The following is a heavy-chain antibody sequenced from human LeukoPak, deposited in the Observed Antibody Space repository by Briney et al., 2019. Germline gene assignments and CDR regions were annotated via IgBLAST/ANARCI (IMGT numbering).Heavy chain of an antibody. D-gene: IGHD1-26*01. V-gene: IGHV3-21*01. CDR3: ARFYANEWELPH. Sequence: KSGGSLRLSCAVSGFTFSNYNMNWVRQAPGKGLEWVSSISSSSDYIYYADSVKGRFTISRDNSKNTLYLQMNSLRAEDTAVYYCARFYANEWELPHWGQGTLVTVSS. J-gene: IGHJ4*02. CDR2: ISSSSDYI. CDR1: GFTFSNYN.